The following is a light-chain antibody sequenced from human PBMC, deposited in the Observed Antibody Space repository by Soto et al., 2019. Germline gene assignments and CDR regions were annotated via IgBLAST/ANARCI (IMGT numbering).Light chain of an antibody. J-gene: IGLJ1*01. V-gene: IGLV2-14*03. CDR2: DVT. CDR1: SSDVGGYNY. CDR3: TSYTTSNTRQIV. Sequence: QSALTQPASVSGSPGQSITISCTGTSSDVGGYNYVSWYQHQPGKAPKLIIYDVTNRPSGVSNPFSGSKSGNTASLTISGLQPTDEADYYCTSYTTSNTRQIVFGAGTKLTVL.